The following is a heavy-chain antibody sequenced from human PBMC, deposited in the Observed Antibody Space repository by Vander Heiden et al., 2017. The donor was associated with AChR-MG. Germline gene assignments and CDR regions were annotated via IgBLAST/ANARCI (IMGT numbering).Heavy chain of an antibody. Sequence: DVQLLESGGGLVQPGGSLRLPCATSGFTFRNYAMSWVRQAPGKGLEWVSSIGGSGDGTYYADSVRGRFTISRDNSKNTVYLQMNSLRAEDTALYYCAKDFYGDFVRCFDPWGQGTLVTVSS. J-gene: IGHJ5*02. CDR3: AKDFYGDFVRCFDP. CDR1: GFTFRNYA. CDR2: IGGSGDGT. D-gene: IGHD4-17*01. V-gene: IGHV3-23*01.